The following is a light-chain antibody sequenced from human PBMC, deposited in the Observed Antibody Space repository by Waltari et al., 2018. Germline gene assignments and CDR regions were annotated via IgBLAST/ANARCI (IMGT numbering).Light chain of an antibody. CDR2: GAS. CDR1: QSVSSS. J-gene: IGKJ2*02. CDR3: QQYGIAPCT. Sequence: EIVLTQSPGTLSLSPGERATLSCRASQSVSSSLAWYKQKHGQAPRLLIYGASIRATGIPDRVSVSGSGTDFTLTISRLEPEDFAVYYCQQYGIAPCTFGQGTKLEIK. V-gene: IGKV3-20*01.